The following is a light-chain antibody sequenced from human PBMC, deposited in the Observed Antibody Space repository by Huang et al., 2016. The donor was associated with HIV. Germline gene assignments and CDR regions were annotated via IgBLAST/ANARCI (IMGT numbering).Light chain of an antibody. Sequence: DIQMTPSPSSLSASVGDRVTITCRASQSISNYLNWYQQKPGNAPKLLISAASSLHSGVPSRLSGSGSGTDFTLTISSLQPEDFATYYCQQSYSTPITFGQGTRLEIK. J-gene: IGKJ5*01. CDR2: AAS. CDR3: QQSYSTPIT. V-gene: IGKV1-39*01. CDR1: QSISNY.